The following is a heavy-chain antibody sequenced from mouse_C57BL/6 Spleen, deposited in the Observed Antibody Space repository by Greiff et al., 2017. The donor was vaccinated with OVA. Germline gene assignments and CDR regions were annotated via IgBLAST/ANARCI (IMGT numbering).Heavy chain of an antibody. CDR3: ARAPLYYYGSSYYFDY. CDR2: IYPRDGST. Sequence: VQLQESDAELVKPGASVKISCKVSGYTFTDHTIHWMKQRPEQGLEWIGYIYPRDGSTKYNEKFKGKATLTADKSSSTAYMQLNSLTSEDSAVYFCARAPLYYYGSSYYFDYWGQGTTLTVSS. V-gene: IGHV1-78*01. D-gene: IGHD1-1*01. CDR1: GYTFTDHT. J-gene: IGHJ2*01.